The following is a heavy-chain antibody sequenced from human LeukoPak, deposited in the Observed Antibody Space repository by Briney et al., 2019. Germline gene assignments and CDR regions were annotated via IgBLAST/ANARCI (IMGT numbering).Heavy chain of an antibody. CDR2: INPSGGST. Sequence: ASVKVSCKASGYTFNSYGISWVRQAPGQGLEWMGIINPSGGSTSYAQKFQGRVTMTRDTSTSTVYMELSSLRSEDTAVYYCARGWKSYYYMDVWGKGTTVTVSS. CDR1: GYTFNSYG. J-gene: IGHJ6*03. CDR3: ARGWKSYYYMDV. D-gene: IGHD1-1*01. V-gene: IGHV1-46*02.